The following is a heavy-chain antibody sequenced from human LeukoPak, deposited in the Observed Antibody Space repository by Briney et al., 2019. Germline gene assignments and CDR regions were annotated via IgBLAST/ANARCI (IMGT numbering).Heavy chain of an antibody. V-gene: IGHV3-21*01. CDR1: GFTFSSYS. CDR3: ARVRRGGYIDY. Sequence: GGSLRLSCAASGFTFSSYSMNWVRQAPGKGLEWVSSISSSSSYIYYAGSVKGRFTISRDNAKNSLYLQMNSLRAEDTAVYYCARVRRGGYIDYWGQGTLVTVSS. D-gene: IGHD2-15*01. CDR2: ISSSSSYI. J-gene: IGHJ4*02.